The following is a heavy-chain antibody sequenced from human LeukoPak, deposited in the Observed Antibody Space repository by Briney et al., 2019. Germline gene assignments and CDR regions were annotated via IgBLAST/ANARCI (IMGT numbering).Heavy chain of an antibody. D-gene: IGHD6-13*01. CDR1: GGSINSSSYY. Sequence: PSETLSLTCTVSGGSINSSSYYWGWIRQPPGKGLEWIGSIYYSGSTYYNPSLKSRFTISVDTSKNQFSLKLSSVTAADTAIYYCARGVVAAAGRTFDFWGQGTLVTVSS. CDR2: IYYSGST. J-gene: IGHJ4*02. V-gene: IGHV4-39*07. CDR3: ARGVVAAAGRTFDF.